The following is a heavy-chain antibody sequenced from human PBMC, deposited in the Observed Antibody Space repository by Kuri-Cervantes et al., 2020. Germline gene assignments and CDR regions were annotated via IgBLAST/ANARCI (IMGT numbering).Heavy chain of an antibody. D-gene: IGHD6-13*01. Sequence: SETLSLTCTASGGSISSSSYYWGWIRQPPGKGLEWIGSIYYSGSTYYNPSLKSRVTISVETSKNQFSLKLSSVTAADTAVYYCARVPDSSSWYVGGADYYYYGMDVWGQGTTVTVSS. CDR3: ARVPDSSSWYVGGADYYYYGMDV. V-gene: IGHV4-39*07. J-gene: IGHJ6*02. CDR2: IYYSGST. CDR1: GGSISSSSYY.